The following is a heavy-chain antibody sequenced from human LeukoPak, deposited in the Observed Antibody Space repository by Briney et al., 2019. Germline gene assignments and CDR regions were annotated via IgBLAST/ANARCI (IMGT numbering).Heavy chain of an antibody. D-gene: IGHD5-24*01. V-gene: IGHV1-69*13. CDR1: GGTFSSYA. Sequence: SAKVSCKASGGTFSSYAISWVRQAPGQGLEWMGGIIPIFGTANYAQKFQGRVTITADESTSTAYMELSSLRSEDTAVYYCARDLKMATISYAFDIWGQGTMVTVSS. J-gene: IGHJ3*02. CDR2: IIPIFGTA. CDR3: ARDLKMATISYAFDI.